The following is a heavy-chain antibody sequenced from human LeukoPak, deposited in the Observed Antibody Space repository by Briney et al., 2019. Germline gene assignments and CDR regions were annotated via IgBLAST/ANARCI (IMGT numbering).Heavy chain of an antibody. J-gene: IGHJ5*02. CDR2: IYSSGRT. V-gene: IGHV4-61*02. Sequence: SETLSLTCTVSGDSINSNNYYWSWIRQPAGKGLEWIGRIYSSGRTNYNRSLKSRVTISLDTSRNQFSLRLYSVTAADTAIYYCARGGYYGSGNDFRFDPWGQGTLVTVSS. CDR3: ARGGYYGSGNDFRFDP. D-gene: IGHD3-10*01. CDR1: GDSINSNNYY.